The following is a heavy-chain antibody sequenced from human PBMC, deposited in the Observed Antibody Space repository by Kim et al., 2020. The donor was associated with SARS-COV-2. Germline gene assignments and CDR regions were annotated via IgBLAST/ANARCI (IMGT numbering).Heavy chain of an antibody. CDR3: STFDY. CDR2: IYYRGTT. V-gene: IGHV4-39*01. Sequence: IYYRGTTYSTPSLEGRVTISVDTSKNQFSLRLSSVTAADTAVYYCSTFDYWGQGTLVTVSS. J-gene: IGHJ4*02.